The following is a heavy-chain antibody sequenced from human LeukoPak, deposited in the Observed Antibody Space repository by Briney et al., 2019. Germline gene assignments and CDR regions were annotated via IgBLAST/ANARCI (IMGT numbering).Heavy chain of an antibody. V-gene: IGHV4-4*07. J-gene: IGHJ4*02. D-gene: IGHD6-19*01. CDR2: IYTSGST. CDR1: GGSISSYY. Sequence: PSETLSLTCTVSGGSISSYYWSWIRQPAGKGLEWIGRIYTSGSTNYNPSLKSRVTMSVDTSKNQFSLKLSSVTAADTAVYYCARMGARGIAVASIDYWGQGTLVTVSS. CDR3: ARMGARGIAVASIDY.